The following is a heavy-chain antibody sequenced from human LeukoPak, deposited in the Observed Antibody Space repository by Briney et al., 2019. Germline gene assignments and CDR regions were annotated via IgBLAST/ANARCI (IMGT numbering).Heavy chain of an antibody. Sequence: SETLSLTGTVSGGSISSGGCYWSWIRQHPGKGLEWIGYIYYSGSTYYNPSLKSRVTISVDTSKNQFSLKLSSVTAADTAVYYCARCLMVRNPNWFDPWGQGTLVTVSS. CDR2: IYYSGST. D-gene: IGHD3-10*01. CDR1: GGSISSGGCY. CDR3: ARCLMVRNPNWFDP. J-gene: IGHJ5*02. V-gene: IGHV4-31*03.